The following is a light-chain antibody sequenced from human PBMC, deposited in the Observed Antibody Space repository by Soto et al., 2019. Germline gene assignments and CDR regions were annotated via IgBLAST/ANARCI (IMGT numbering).Light chain of an antibody. Sequence: QSVLTQPRSVSGAPGQRVTISCTGSSSNIGAGYDVHWYQQLPGTAPKLLIYGNSNRPSGVPDRFSGSKSGTSASLAITGLQAEDEADYYCQSYDSSLSGSKVFGTGTKSTVL. J-gene: IGLJ1*01. CDR1: SSNIGAGYD. CDR3: QSYDSSLSGSKV. V-gene: IGLV1-40*01. CDR2: GNS.